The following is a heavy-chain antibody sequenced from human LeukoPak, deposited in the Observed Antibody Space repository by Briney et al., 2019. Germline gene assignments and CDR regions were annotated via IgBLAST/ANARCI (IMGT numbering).Heavy chain of an antibody. D-gene: IGHD6-6*01. Sequence: SETLSLTCSVSDGSISNYYWSWIRQSPGKGLERIGQIHHSGSANYNPSLKSRVTMSMDTSKNQFSLNLSSVTAADTAIYYCARVSSAARQYYMDVWDKGTTVTVSS. CDR3: ARVSSAARQYYMDV. CDR2: IHHSGSA. J-gene: IGHJ6*03. CDR1: DGSISNYY. V-gene: IGHV4-59*01.